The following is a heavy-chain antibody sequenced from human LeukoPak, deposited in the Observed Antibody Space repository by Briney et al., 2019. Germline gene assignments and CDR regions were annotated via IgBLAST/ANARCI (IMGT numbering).Heavy chain of an antibody. CDR3: ASTNHYCSGGSCSFYFDY. D-gene: IGHD2-15*01. CDR2: VHYDGST. CDR1: GDSISSHY. J-gene: IGHJ4*02. V-gene: IGHV4-59*11. Sequence: SETLSLTCTVSGDSISSHYWSWIRQPPGKGLEWIGYVHYDGSTRSNGFLKSRVTISVDTSRNQISLKLTSVTAADTAVYYCASTNHYCSGGSCSFYFDYWGRGTLVTVSS.